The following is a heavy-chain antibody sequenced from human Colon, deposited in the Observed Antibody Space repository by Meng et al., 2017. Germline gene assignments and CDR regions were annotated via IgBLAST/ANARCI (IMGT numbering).Heavy chain of an antibody. CDR1: GYSFTSYG. CDR2: ISTHNGDT. D-gene: IGHD6-19*01. J-gene: IGHJ5*02. Sequence: QVQLVQSGVEVKKPGASVKVSCKASGYSFTSYGITWVRQAPGQGLEWMGWISTHNGDTNFAQNVQDRVTITTDTSTSTAYMELRSLTFDDTAVYYCARVIGVAGIWFDPWGQGTLVTVSS. V-gene: IGHV1-18*01. CDR3: ARVIGVAGIWFDP.